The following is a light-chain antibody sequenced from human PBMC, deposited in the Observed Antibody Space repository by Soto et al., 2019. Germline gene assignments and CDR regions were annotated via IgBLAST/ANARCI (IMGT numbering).Light chain of an antibody. Sequence: QSALTQPPSASGSPGQSVTISCTGTSSDVGGSDYVSWYQHHPGKAPKLMMYDFSKRPSGVPDRFSGSKSGTMASLTVSGLQADAESDYYCISHVGHSNGFGNGTKVTVL. CDR2: DFS. CDR3: ISHVGHSNG. V-gene: IGLV2-8*01. J-gene: IGLJ1*01. CDR1: SSDVGGSDY.